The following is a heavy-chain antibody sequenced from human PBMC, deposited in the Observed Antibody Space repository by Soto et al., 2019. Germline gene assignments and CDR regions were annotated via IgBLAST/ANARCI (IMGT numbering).Heavy chain of an antibody. D-gene: IGHD3-10*01. J-gene: IGHJ5*02. Sequence: PSEILYLTCTVSGESLSDVNYYWSWIRQSPDKGLEWIGHIYDGGTTYSNPSLKSRVTVSIDTSKNQFSLQLSSMSAADTAVYYCTSTPGSYSLPWGQGTLVTVSS. CDR1: GESLSDVNYY. V-gene: IGHV4-30-4*01. CDR3: TSTPGSYSLP. CDR2: IYDGGTT.